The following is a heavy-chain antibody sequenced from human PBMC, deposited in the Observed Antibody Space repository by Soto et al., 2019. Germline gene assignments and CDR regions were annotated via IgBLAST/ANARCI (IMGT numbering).Heavy chain of an antibody. CDR1: GFSLSTNRMC. V-gene: IGHV2-70*11. J-gene: IGHJ4*02. CDR2: IDWDDDK. Sequence: VSPTQTLTMNFTFPGFSLSTNRMCVSWIRQPPGKALEWLARIDWDDDKYYSTSLKTRLTISKDTSKNQVVLTMTNMDPVDTASYFCARASRGWYWFDYWCQVTLVTV. D-gene: IGHD6-19*01. CDR3: ARASRGWYWFDY.